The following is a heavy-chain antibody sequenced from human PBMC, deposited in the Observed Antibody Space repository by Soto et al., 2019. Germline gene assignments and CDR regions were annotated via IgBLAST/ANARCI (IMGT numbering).Heavy chain of an antibody. CDR3: ASLGYCSGGSCYFVFDY. CDR1: GYTFTSYA. D-gene: IGHD2-15*01. Sequence: ASVKVSCKASGYTFTSYAMHWVRQAPGQRLEWMGWINAGNGNTKYSQKFQGRVTITRDTSASTAYMELSSLRSEDTAVYYCASLGYCSGGSCYFVFDYWGQGTTVTVSS. V-gene: IGHV1-3*01. J-gene: IGHJ4*03. CDR2: INAGNGNT.